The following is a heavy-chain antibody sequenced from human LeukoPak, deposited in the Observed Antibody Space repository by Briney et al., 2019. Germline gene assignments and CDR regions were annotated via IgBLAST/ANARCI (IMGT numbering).Heavy chain of an antibody. J-gene: IGHJ4*02. V-gene: IGHV1-69*01. CDR3: ARLNYDFWSGYYTDFDY. CDR2: IIPIFGTA. D-gene: IGHD3-3*01. CDR1: GGTFISYA. Sequence: SVKVSCKASGGTFISYAISWVRQAPGQGLEWMGGIIPIFGTANYAQKFQGRVTITADESTSTAYMELSSLRSEDTAVYYCARLNYDFWSGYYTDFDYWGQGTLVTVSS.